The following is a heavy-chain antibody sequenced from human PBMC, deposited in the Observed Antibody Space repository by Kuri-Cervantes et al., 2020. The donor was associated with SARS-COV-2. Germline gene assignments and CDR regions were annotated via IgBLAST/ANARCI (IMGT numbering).Heavy chain of an antibody. Sequence: ASVKVSCKASGYTFTSYGIGWVRQAPGQGLEWMGWISTYYGDTDYAQSFQDRVTMTTDTSTSTAYMELKSLRSDDTAVYYCARGYGSRFSFDYWGQGTLVTVSS. V-gene: IGHV1-18*01. CDR1: GYTFTSYG. J-gene: IGHJ4*02. CDR3: ARGYGSRFSFDY. CDR2: ISTYYGDT. D-gene: IGHD6-13*01.